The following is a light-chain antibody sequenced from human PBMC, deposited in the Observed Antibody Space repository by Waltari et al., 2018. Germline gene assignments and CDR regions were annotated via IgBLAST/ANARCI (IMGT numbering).Light chain of an antibody. Sequence: FMLTQSRSVSESPGKTITISCTRTRGSIPSNYMQWYQQRPGSAPTPVIYEDDQRPSGVPDRFSGSLDFSSNSASLTISGLQTEDEADYFCQSYDSISQDVIFGGGTRLTVL. CDR3: QSYDSISQDVI. J-gene: IGLJ2*01. CDR1: RGSIPSNY. CDR2: EDD. V-gene: IGLV6-57*03.